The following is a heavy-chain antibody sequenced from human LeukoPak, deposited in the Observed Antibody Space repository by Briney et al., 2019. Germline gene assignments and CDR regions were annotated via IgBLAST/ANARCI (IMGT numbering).Heavy chain of an antibody. CDR1: GFTFSSYW. CDR3: ARVPWELRGVGSSFEY. CDR2: IKQDGSEK. D-gene: IGHD1-26*01. Sequence: GGSLRLSCVVSGFTFSSYWMSWVRQAPGKGLEWVANIKQDGSEKYYVDSVKGRFTMSRDNAKNSLYLQMNSLRAEDTAVYYCARVPWELRGVGSSFEYWGQVALVTVSS. V-gene: IGHV3-7*01. J-gene: IGHJ4*02.